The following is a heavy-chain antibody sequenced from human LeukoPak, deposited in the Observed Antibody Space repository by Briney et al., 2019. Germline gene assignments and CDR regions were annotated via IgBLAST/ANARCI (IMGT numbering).Heavy chain of an antibody. V-gene: IGHV4-59*08. D-gene: IGHD3-16*01. Sequence: XETLSLTCTVSGGSISTYYWTWIRQPPGKGLEWIGYIYYSGSTNYNPALKSRVTISLDTSKNQFSLKLNSVTAADTAVYYCARRVTGRGTYYFDYWGQGTLVTVSS. CDR2: IYYSGST. J-gene: IGHJ4*02. CDR3: ARRVTGRGTYYFDY. CDR1: GGSISTYY.